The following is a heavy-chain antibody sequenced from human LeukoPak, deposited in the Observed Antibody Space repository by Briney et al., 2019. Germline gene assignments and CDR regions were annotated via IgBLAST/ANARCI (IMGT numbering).Heavy chain of an antibody. J-gene: IGHJ6*03. D-gene: IGHD2-2*01. V-gene: IGHV1-69*05. CDR3: ARVPEDGYCSGTSCYPYYYYYMDV. CDR2: IIPIFGTA. Sequence: GSSVKVSCKASGGTFSSYAISWVRQAPGQGLEWMGGIIPIFGTANYAQKFQGRVTITTDESTSTAYVELSSLRSEDTAVYYCARVPEDGYCSGTSCYPYYYYYMDVWGKGTTVTVSS. CDR1: GGTFSSYA.